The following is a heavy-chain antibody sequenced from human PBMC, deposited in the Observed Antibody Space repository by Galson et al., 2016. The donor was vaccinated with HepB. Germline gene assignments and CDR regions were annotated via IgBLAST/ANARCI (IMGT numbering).Heavy chain of an antibody. J-gene: IGHJ4*02. CDR3: ARAYYYGSGSQPYYFDY. CDR2: IKQDGSEK. V-gene: IGHV3-7*03. CDR1: GFTFSTYW. Sequence: SLRLSCAASGFTFSTYWMSWVRQAPGKGLEWVANIKQDGSEKDYVDSVKGRFTISRDNAENSLYLQMNSLRAEDTAVYYCARAYYYGSGSQPYYFDYWGQGTLVTVSS. D-gene: IGHD3-10*01.